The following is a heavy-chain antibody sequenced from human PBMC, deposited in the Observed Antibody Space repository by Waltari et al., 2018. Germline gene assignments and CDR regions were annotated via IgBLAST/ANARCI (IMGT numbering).Heavy chain of an antibody. Sequence: QVQLVQSGAEVKQLGASVKVSCKASGYILSSYDIHWVRRASGQGLEGMGVIKLNTGGTKYAHKVQGRVTITRDTSIRTAYMQLSSLTSADLSVYYCSGVYRRRGSGGYNWFDPWGQGTLVTVSS. CDR2: IKLNTGGT. CDR3: SGVYRRRGSGGYNWFDP. D-gene: IGHD3-10*01. J-gene: IGHJ5*02. CDR1: GYILSSYD. V-gene: IGHV1-2*07.